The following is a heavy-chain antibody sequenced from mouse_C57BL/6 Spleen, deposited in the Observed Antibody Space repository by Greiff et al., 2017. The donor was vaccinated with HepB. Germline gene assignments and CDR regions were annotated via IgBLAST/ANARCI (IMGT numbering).Heavy chain of an antibody. CDR3: ARELDYSYYAMDY. CDR2: ISDGGSYT. CDR1: GFTFSSYA. D-gene: IGHD2-4*01. Sequence: EVQRVESGGGLVKPGGSLKLSCAASGFTFSSYAMSWVRQTPEKRLEWVATISDGGSYTYYPDNVKGRFTISRDNAKNNLYLQMSHLKSEDTAMYYCARELDYSYYAMDYWGQETSVTVSS. V-gene: IGHV5-4*01. J-gene: IGHJ4*01.